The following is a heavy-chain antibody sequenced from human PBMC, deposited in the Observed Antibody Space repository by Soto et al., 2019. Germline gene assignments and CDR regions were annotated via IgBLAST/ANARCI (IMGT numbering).Heavy chain of an antibody. V-gene: IGHV1-2*04. Sequence: ASVKGYCKASGYTLTGYYGRWVRQAPGQGLEWMGWINPNSGGTNYAQKFQGWVTMTRDTSISTAYMELSRLRSDYTALYYCARGLATVTTFHYWVQGTLVTVSS. CDR3: ARGLATVTTFHY. J-gene: IGHJ4*02. CDR1: GYTLTGYY. CDR2: INPNSGGT. D-gene: IGHD4-17*01.